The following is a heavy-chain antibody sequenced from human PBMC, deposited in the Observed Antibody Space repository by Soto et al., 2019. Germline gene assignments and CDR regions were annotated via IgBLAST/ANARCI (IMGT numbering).Heavy chain of an antibody. CDR2: IYYSGGT. Sequence: SETLSLTCTVSGGSISSSSYYWGWIRQPPGKGLEWIGSIYYSGGTYYNPSLKSRVTMSVDTSKNHFSLKLSSVTAADTAVYYCARPSGSYLFYYDYWSQGTLVTVSS. D-gene: IGHD1-26*01. J-gene: IGHJ4*02. V-gene: IGHV4-39*01. CDR3: ARPSGSYLFYYDY. CDR1: GGSISSSSYY.